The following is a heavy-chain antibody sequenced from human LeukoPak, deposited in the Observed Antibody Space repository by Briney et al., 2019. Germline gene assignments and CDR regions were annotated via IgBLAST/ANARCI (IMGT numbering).Heavy chain of an antibody. J-gene: IGHJ5*02. CDR3: ARDPYGSWFDP. CDR1: GASINSDTYY. Sequence: SETLSLTCTVSGASINSDTYYWGWIRQPPGKGLEWIGTHSHSGSAYYNPSLRSRITMSLDTSKNQFSLKLSSVTAADTAVYYCARDPYGSWFDPWGQGTLVTVSS. V-gene: IGHV4-39*07. CDR2: HSHSGSA. D-gene: IGHD4-17*01.